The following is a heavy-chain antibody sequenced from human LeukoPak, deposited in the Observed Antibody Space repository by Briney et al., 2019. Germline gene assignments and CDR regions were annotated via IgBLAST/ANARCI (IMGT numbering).Heavy chain of an antibody. CDR2: ISGGGGFT. CDR3: AKGRSGTYSPTWDY. V-gene: IGHV3-23*01. J-gene: IGHJ4*02. CDR1: GFTFSSYA. D-gene: IGHD1-26*01. Sequence: GGSLRLSCAAYGFTFSSYAMSWVRQAPGKGLEWVSAISGGGGFTYYADSVKGRFTISRDNSKNTLYLQMNSLRAEDTAVYYCAKGRSGTYSPTWDYWGQGTLVTVSS.